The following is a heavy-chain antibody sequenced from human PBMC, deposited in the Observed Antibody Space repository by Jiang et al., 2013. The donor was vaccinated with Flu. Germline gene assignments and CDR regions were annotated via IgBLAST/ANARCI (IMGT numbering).Heavy chain of an antibody. J-gene: IGHJ4*02. D-gene: IGHD3-3*01. V-gene: IGHV4-39*07. Sequence: SLKSRVTISVDTSKNQFSLKLSSVTAADTAVYYCARARGALRFFYYFDYWGQGTLVTVSS. CDR3: ARARGALRFFYYFDY.